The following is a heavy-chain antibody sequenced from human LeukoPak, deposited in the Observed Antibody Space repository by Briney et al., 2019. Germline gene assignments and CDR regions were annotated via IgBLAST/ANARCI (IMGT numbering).Heavy chain of an antibody. D-gene: IGHD4-23*01. Sequence: PGGSLRLSCAASGFPFSTYAMTWVRQAPGKGLEWVSGITGSDSSTYYADSVKGRFTISRDNSKNSLYLQMNSLRTEDTALYFCAKAGGLRWRATYWYFDLWGRGTLVTVSS. J-gene: IGHJ2*01. CDR3: AKAGGLRWRATYWYFDL. V-gene: IGHV3-43*02. CDR1: GFPFSTYA. CDR2: ITGSDSST.